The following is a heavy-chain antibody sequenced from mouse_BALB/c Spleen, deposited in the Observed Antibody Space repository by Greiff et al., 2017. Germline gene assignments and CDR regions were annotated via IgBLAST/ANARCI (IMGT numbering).Heavy chain of an antibody. CDR3: VRDRGSSLYYFDY. Sequence: VKLQESGPGLVAPSQSLSITCTVSGFSLTSYDISWIRQPPGKGLEWLGVIWTGGGTNYNSAFMSRLSISKDNSKSQVFLKMNSLQTDDTAIYYCVRDRGSSLYYFDYWGQGTTLTVSS. CDR2: IWTGGGT. CDR1: GFSLTSYD. D-gene: IGHD1-1*01. V-gene: IGHV2-9-2*01. J-gene: IGHJ2*01.